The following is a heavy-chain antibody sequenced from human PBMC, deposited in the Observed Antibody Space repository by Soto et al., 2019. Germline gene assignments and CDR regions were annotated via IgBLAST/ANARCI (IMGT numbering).Heavy chain of an antibody. CDR3: ARHLFTAPPGY. Sequence: QLQLQESGPGLVKPSATLSLTCTVSGGSISSSSYYWGWIRQPPGKGLEWIGSIYYSGSTYYNPSLKSRVTISVDTSKNQFSLKLSSVTAADTAVYYCARHLFTAPPGYWGQGTLVTVSS. CDR2: IYYSGST. V-gene: IGHV4-39*01. J-gene: IGHJ4*02. CDR1: GGSISSSSYY.